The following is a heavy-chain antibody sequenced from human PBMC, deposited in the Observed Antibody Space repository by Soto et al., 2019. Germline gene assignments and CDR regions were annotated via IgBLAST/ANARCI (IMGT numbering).Heavy chain of an antibody. CDR2: IKQDGSEK. V-gene: IGHV3-7*01. Sequence: EVQLVESGGGLVQPGGSLRLSCAASGFTFSSYWMSWVRQAPGKGLEWVANIKQDGSEKYYVDSVKGRFTISRDNAKNSLYLQMNSLRAEDTAVYYCARGCSSTSCLLFDYWGQGNLVPVSS. CDR3: ARGCSSTSCLLFDY. D-gene: IGHD2-2*01. CDR1: GFTFSSYW. J-gene: IGHJ4*02.